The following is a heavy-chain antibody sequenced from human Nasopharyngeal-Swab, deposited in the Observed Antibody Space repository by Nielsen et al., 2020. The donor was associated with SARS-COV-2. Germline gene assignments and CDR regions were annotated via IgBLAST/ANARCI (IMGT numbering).Heavy chain of an antibody. CDR1: GFTFSNAW. Sequence: GGSLRLSCAASGFTFSNAWMSWVRQAQGKGLEWVGRIKSKTDGGTTDYAAPVKGRFTISRDDSKNTLYLQMNSLKTEDTAVYYCTTEDIVVVVAGHEYFQHWGQGTLVTVSS. CDR2: IKSKTDGGTT. V-gene: IGHV3-15*01. J-gene: IGHJ1*01. CDR3: TTEDIVVVVAGHEYFQH. D-gene: IGHD2-15*01.